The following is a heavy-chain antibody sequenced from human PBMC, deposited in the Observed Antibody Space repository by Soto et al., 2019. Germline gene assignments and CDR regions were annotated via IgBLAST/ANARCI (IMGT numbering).Heavy chain of an antibody. V-gene: IGHV3-23*01. D-gene: IGHD1-1*01. CDR3: AKEMRDWNLAFDY. CDR1: GFTVSSYA. Sequence: GSLRLACAASGFTVSSYAMSWVRQAPGKGLEWVSAISGIGGSTYYADSVKGRFTISRDNSKNTLYLQMNSLRAEDTAVYYCAKEMRDWNLAFDYWGQGTLVTVSS. J-gene: IGHJ4*02. CDR2: ISGIGGST.